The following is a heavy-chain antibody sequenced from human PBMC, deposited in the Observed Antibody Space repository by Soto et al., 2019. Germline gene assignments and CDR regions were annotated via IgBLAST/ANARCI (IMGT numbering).Heavy chain of an antibody. CDR1: GFTFSSNW. Sequence: GGSLRLSCVGSGFTFSSNWMTWVRQAPGKGLEWVGNIRQDGSEKNYVDTVKGRFTISRDNAKNSLYLQMNSLRAEYTSVYYCAREIVVARGASYFDYWGPGTLVTVSS. D-gene: IGHD2-2*01. CDR2: IRQDGSEK. CDR3: AREIVVARGASYFDY. J-gene: IGHJ4*02. V-gene: IGHV3-7*04.